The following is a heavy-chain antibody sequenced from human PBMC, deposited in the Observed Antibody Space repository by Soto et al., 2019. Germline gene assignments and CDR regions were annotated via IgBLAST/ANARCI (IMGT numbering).Heavy chain of an antibody. D-gene: IGHD1-26*01. CDR2: LIPIFGKA. V-gene: IGHV1-69*01. J-gene: IGHJ5*01. CDR3: ARGVTGGTYDS. CDR1: GGSFSSDA. Sequence: QVQLVQSGAEMKKPDSSVKVSCTASGGSFSSDAITWVRQPPRQGLEWMGGLIPIFGKATYAQKFQDRVTFTADEATSTAYMELSGLKSEDTAIYYRARGVTGGTYDSWGQGTLVVVSS.